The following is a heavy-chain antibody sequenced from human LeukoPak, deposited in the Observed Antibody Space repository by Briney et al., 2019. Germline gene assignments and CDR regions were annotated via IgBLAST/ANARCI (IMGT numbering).Heavy chain of an antibody. D-gene: IGHD4-23*01. J-gene: IGHJ4*02. V-gene: IGHV5-51*01. Sequence: GESLKISCEGSGYNLSNCLIGWVRQMPGKGLDRMGIIYPGDSDTRYGPSFQGQVTISADKSISTAYLQWSSLKASDTAMYYCARHGGGGSGGNSGFDYWGQGTLVTVSS. CDR3: ARHGGGGSGGNSGFDY. CDR2: IYPGDSDT. CDR1: GYNLSNCL.